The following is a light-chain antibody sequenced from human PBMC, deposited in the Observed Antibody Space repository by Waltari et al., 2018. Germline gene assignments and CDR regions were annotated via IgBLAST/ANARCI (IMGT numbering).Light chain of an antibody. CDR2: GAS. CDR3: QHYGTSPPFT. CDR1: QSFSASY. J-gene: IGKJ3*01. Sequence: DIVLTQSPATLSLSPGERATISCRASQSFSASYLAWYQQKPGQAPRLLIYGASSRATGIPDRFSGSGSGTDFTLTISSLEPGDFAVYYCQHYGTSPPFTFGPGTKVDIK. V-gene: IGKV3-20*01.